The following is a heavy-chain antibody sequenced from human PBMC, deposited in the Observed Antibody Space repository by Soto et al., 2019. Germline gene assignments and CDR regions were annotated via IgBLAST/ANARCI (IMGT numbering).Heavy chain of an antibody. CDR1: GDSISDTKW. CDR2: IYHSGST. V-gene: IGHV4-4*02. D-gene: IGHD6-19*01. CDR3: ARVISSREEYFDY. J-gene: IGHJ4*02. Sequence: QVQLQESGPGLVKPSGPLSLTCAVSGDSISDTKWWSWVRLPPGKGLEWIGEIYHSGSTNYNPSLKSRVSMSVDKAKNQFSLNLTSVTAADTAVYYCARVISSREEYFDYWGQGTLVTVSP.